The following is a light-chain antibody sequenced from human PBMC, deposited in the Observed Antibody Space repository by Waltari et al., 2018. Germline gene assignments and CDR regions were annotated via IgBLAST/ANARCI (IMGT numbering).Light chain of an antibody. V-gene: IGKV3-20*01. CDR1: QSVKSNE. J-gene: IGKJ4*01. CDR2: DTS. CDR3: QQYGTPLT. Sequence: EIVLTQSPGTLSLSPGDRATLSCRASQSVKSNELAWYQQKPGQAPRLLIYDTSTRATGIPDRFSGSGSGTDFILTISRLEAEDFVLYYCQQYGTPLTFGGGNKVEIK.